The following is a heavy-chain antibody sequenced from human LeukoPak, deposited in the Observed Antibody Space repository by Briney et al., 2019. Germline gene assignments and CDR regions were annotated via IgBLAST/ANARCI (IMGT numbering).Heavy chain of an antibody. CDR2: FDPEDGET. D-gene: IGHD3-16*01. J-gene: IGHJ6*02. CDR3: ATASLFGDYYYYYGMDV. Sequence: ASVKVSCKVSGYTLTELSMHWVRQAPGKGLEWMGGFDPEDGETIYAQKFQGRVTMTGDTSTDTAYMELSSLRSEDTAVYYCATASLFGDYYYYYGMDVWGQGTTVAVSS. CDR1: GYTLTELS. V-gene: IGHV1-24*01.